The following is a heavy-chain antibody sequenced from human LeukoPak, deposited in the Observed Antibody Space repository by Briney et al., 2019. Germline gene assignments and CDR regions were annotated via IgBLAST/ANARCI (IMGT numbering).Heavy chain of an antibody. D-gene: IGHD6-13*01. CDR3: ARARYSSSWACDY. CDR1: GDSISSYY. J-gene: IGHJ4*02. V-gene: IGHV4-59*01. CDR2: IYYSGST. Sequence: PSETLSLTCTVSGDSISSYYWSWIRQPPGKGLEWIGYIYYSGSTNYNPSLKSRVTISVDTSKNQFSLKLSSVTAADTAVYYCARARYSSSWACDYWGQGTLVTVSS.